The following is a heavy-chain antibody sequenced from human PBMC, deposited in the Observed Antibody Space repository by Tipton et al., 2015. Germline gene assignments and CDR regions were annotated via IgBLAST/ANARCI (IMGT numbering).Heavy chain of an antibody. D-gene: IGHD4-17*01. J-gene: IGHJ3*02. CDR3: ARDYFYGDPRRAAFDI. CDR1: GFTFSSYA. Sequence: SLRLSCAASGFTFSSYAMNWVRQAPGKGLEWVSSISGSGGSTIYADSVKGRFTISRDISKNTLYLQMNSLRAEDTAVYYCARDYFYGDPRRAAFDIWGQGTMVTVSS. CDR2: ISGSGGST. V-gene: IGHV3-23*01.